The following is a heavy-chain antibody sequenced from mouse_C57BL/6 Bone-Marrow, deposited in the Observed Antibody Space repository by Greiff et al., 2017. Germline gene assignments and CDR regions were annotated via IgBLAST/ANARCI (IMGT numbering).Heavy chain of an antibody. V-gene: IGHV1-54*01. D-gene: IGHD2-4*01. CDR2: INPGSGGT. CDR3: EREDYDDYYAMDY. Sequence: QVQLQQSGAELVRPGTSVKVSCKASGYAFTNYLIEWVKQRPGQGLEWIGVINPGSGGTNYNEKLKGKATLTADKSSSTAYMQHSSLTTEDSAVYFCEREDYDDYYAMDYWGQGTSVTVSS. CDR1: GYAFTNYL. J-gene: IGHJ4*01.